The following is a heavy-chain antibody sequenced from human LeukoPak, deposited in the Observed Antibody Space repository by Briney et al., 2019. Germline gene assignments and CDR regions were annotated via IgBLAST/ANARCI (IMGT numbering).Heavy chain of an antibody. CDR2: ISGSGSST. D-gene: IGHD6-13*01. J-gene: IGHJ6*03. V-gene: IGHV3-23*01. CDR3: AKEGRYSSPYYYMDV. CDR1: AFTFSSYA. Sequence: PGGSLRLSCAASAFTFSSYAMSWVRQAPGKGLEWVSAISGSGSSTYFADSVRGRFTISRDNSKNTLYLQMHSLRAEDTAVYYCAKEGRYSSPYYYMDVWGKGTTVTVSS.